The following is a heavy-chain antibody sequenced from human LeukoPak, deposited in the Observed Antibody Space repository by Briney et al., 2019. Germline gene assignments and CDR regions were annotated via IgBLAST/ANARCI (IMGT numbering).Heavy chain of an antibody. CDR2: INPNSGGT. CDR3: ARANYDILSGHAFDI. V-gene: IGHV1-2*02. J-gene: IGHJ3*02. CDR1: GYTFTGYY. D-gene: IGHD3-9*01. Sequence: ASVKVSCKASGYTFTGYYMHWVRQAPGQGLEWMGWINPNSGGTNYAQKFQGRVTMTRDTSISTAYMELSRLRSDDTAVYYCARANYDILSGHAFDIWGQGTMVTVSS.